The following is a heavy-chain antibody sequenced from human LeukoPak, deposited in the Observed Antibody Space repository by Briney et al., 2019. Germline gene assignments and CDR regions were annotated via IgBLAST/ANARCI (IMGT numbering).Heavy chain of an antibody. CDR1: GGSISSSSYY. Sequence: SETLSLTCTVPGGSISSSSYYWGWIRQPPGKGLEWIGSIYYSGSTYYNPSLKSRVTISVDTSKNQFSLKLSSVTAADTAVYYCARQTTTTGIDYWGQGTLVTVSS. V-gene: IGHV4-39*01. J-gene: IGHJ4*02. CDR2: IYYSGST. CDR3: ARQTTTTGIDY. D-gene: IGHD1-1*01.